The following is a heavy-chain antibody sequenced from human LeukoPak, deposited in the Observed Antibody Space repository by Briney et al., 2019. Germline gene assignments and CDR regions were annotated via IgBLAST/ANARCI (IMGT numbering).Heavy chain of an antibody. CDR3: AKDIGYGDYGGFDY. CDR2: ISGSGGST. Sequence: GGSLRLSCVASGYIFNNYAVSWVRQAPGKGLEWVSAISGSGGSTYYADSVKGRFTISRDNSKNTLYLQMNSLRAEDTAVYYCAKDIGYGDYGGFDYWGQGTLVTVSS. V-gene: IGHV3-23*01. CDR1: GYIFNNYA. J-gene: IGHJ4*02. D-gene: IGHD4-17*01.